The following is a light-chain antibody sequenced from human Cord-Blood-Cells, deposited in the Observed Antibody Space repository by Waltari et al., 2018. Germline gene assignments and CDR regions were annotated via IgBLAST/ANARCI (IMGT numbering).Light chain of an antibody. Sequence: MTQSPSALSESAGDRVTVTCQASQDISNYLNWYQQKPGKAPKLLIYDASNLETGVPSRFSGSGSGTDFTFTISSLQPEDIATYYCQQYDNLPFTFGPGTKVDIK. CDR1: QDISNY. V-gene: IGKV1-33*01. CDR3: QQYDNLPFT. J-gene: IGKJ3*01. CDR2: DAS.